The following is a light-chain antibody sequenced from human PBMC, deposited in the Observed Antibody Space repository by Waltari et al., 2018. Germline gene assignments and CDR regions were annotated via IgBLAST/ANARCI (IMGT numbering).Light chain of an antibody. J-gene: IGLJ2*01. Sequence: QSALTQPRSVSGSPGPSVTISCTGSRRDVGGNSFVPWYQDLPVNAPQLMLYELNKRPSVVPDRGSGSKSGNTASLTISVLQAEDEADYYCCSYAGSHVLLGGGTKLTVL. V-gene: IGLV2-11*01. CDR3: CSYAGSHVL. CDR1: RRDVGGNSF. CDR2: ELN.